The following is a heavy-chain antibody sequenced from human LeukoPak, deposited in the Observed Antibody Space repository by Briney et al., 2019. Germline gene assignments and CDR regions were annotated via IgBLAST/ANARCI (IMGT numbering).Heavy chain of an antibody. V-gene: IGHV3-48*01. J-gene: IGHJ3*02. CDR1: GFTFSSYS. CDR2: ISSSSSTI. Sequence: PGGSLRLSCAASGFTFSSYSMNWVRQAPGKGPEWVSSISSSSSTIYYADSVKGRFTISRDNAKNSLYLQMNSLRAEDTAVYYCARECVDTAMGYAFDIWGQGTMVTVSS. CDR3: ARECVDTAMGYAFDI. D-gene: IGHD5-18*01.